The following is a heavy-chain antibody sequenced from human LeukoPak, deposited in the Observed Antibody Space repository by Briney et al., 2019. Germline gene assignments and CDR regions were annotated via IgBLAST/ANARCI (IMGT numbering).Heavy chain of an antibody. CDR1: GFTFSSYG. D-gene: IGHD6-6*01. V-gene: IGHV3-23*01. CDR3: AKVEYSSSSFYY. CDR2: IGGRDGST. Sequence: GGSLRLSCAASGFTFSSYGMSWVRQAPGKGLEWVSAIGGRDGSTYYADSVKGRFTISRDNSKNTLYLQMNSLRAEDTAVYYCAKVEYSSSSFYYWGQGTLVTVSS. J-gene: IGHJ4*02.